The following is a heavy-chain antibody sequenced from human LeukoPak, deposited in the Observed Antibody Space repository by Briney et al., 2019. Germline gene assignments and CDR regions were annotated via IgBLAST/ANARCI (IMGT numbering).Heavy chain of an antibody. Sequence: GGSLRLSCAASGFTFSSYAMSWVRQAPGKGLEWVSAISGSGGSTYYADSVKGRFTISRDNSKNTLYLQMNSLRAEDTAVYYCAKERRGYCSGGSCYSADYWGQGTLVTVSS. J-gene: IGHJ4*02. D-gene: IGHD2-15*01. V-gene: IGHV3-23*01. CDR3: AKERRGYCSGGSCYSADY. CDR1: GFTFSSYA. CDR2: ISGSGGST.